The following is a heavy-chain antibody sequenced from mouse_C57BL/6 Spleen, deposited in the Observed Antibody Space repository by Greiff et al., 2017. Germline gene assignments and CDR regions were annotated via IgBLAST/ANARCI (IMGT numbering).Heavy chain of an antibody. J-gene: IGHJ2*01. CDR1: GYTFTSYW. D-gene: IGHD3-3*01. CDR2: IHPNSGST. Sequence: VQLQQPGAELVKPGASVKLSCKASGYTFTSYWMHWVQQRTGQGLEWIGMIHPNSGSTNYNEKFKSKATLTVDNSSSTAYMQLSSLTSEDSTVFYCARSGTGGEDYFNYWGQGTTLRVAS. V-gene: IGHV1-64*01. CDR3: ARSGTGGEDYFNY.